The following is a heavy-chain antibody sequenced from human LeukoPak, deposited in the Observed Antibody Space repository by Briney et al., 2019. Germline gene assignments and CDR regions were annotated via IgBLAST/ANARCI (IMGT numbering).Heavy chain of an antibody. CDR1: GGSISSYY. D-gene: IGHD3-10*01. CDR3: ARVRYGSGSYFSYYYMDV. Sequence: SETLSLTCTVSGGSISSYYWSWIRQPPGKGLEWIGYIYYSGSTNYNPSLKSRVTISVDTSKNQFSLKLSSVTAANTAVYYCARVRYGSGSYFSYYYMDVWGKGTTVTVSS. J-gene: IGHJ6*03. CDR2: IYYSGST. V-gene: IGHV4-59*01.